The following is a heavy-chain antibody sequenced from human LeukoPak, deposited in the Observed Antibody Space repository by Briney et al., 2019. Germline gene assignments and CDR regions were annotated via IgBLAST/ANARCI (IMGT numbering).Heavy chain of an antibody. Sequence: GASEKVSCKASGYTFTSYDINWLRQATGQGLEWMGWMNPNSGNTGYAQKFQGRVTITRNTSISTAYMELSSLRSEDTAVYYCARGLMVRGAYWFDHWGQGTLVTVSS. D-gene: IGHD3-10*01. CDR1: GYTFTSYD. CDR3: ARGLMVRGAYWFDH. CDR2: MNPNSGNT. V-gene: IGHV1-8*03. J-gene: IGHJ5*02.